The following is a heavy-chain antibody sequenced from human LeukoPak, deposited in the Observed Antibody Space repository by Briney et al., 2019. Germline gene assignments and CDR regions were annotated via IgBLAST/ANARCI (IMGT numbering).Heavy chain of an antibody. CDR2: IYHSGST. CDR3: ARLGDLYYYDSSGYYYDGYFDY. CDR1: GGSISSSNW. V-gene: IGHV4-4*02. Sequence: SETLSLTCAVSGGSISSSNWRSWVRQPPGKGLEWIGEIYHSGSTNYNPSLKSRVTISVDKSKNQFSLKLSSVTAADTAVYYCARLGDLYYYDSSGYYYDGYFDYWGQGTLVTVSS. D-gene: IGHD3-22*01. J-gene: IGHJ4*02.